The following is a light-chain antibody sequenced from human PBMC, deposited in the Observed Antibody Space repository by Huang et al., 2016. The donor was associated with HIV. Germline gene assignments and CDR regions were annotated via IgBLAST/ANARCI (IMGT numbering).Light chain of an antibody. CDR2: GAS. CDR3: HQFVDSPWT. V-gene: IGKV3-20*01. J-gene: IGKJ1*01. Sequence: EIVLTQSPGTLSLSPGERATLSCRANERICSTSLGWYQQQPGQAPRRLIYGASSRATGIPDRFSGSGSGTDFTLTISRLEPEDFAVYYCHQFVDSPWTFGQGTKVEI. CDR1: ERICSTS.